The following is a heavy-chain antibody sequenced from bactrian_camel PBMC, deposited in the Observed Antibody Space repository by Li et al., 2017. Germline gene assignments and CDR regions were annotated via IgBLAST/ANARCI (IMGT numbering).Heavy chain of an antibody. Sequence: QLVEFGGGLVQPGGSLRLSCAASGLTISSYYMTWVRQAPGKGLEWVSSIFSDGSNTYYVDSVKGRFTISRDNAKNTVYLQMNSLKSADTALYYCATDRGADDCSGSWCPADLGYWGQGTQVTVS. CDR2: IFSDGSNT. CDR3: ATDRGADDCSGSWCPADLGY. CDR1: GLTISSYY. V-gene: IGHV3-2*01. J-gene: IGHJ6*01. D-gene: IGHD3*01.